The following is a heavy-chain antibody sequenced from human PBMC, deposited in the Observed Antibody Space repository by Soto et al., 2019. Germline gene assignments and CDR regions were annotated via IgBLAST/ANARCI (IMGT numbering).Heavy chain of an antibody. Sequence: PSETLSLTCAVYGGSFSGYYWSWIRQPPGKGLEWIGEINHSGSTNYNPSLKSRVTISVDTSKNQFSLKLSSVTAADTAVYYCARTSNIVATIRLDYSGQGTLVTVSS. CDR2: INHSGST. CDR3: ARTSNIVATIRLDY. CDR1: GGSFSGYY. J-gene: IGHJ4*02. V-gene: IGHV4-34*01. D-gene: IGHD5-12*01.